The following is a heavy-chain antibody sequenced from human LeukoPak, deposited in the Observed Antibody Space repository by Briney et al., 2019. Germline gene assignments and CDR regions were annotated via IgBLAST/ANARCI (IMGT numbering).Heavy chain of an antibody. Sequence: SSETLSLTCTVSGGSISSYYWSWIRQPPGKGLEWIGYIYYSGSTNYNPSLKSRVTISVDTSKNQFSLKLSSVTAADTAVYYCARGVLTGAYSSGWYVYWGQGTLVTVSS. CDR3: ARGVLTGAYSSGWYVY. J-gene: IGHJ4*02. V-gene: IGHV4-59*12. CDR2: IYYSGST. CDR1: GGSISSYY. D-gene: IGHD6-19*01.